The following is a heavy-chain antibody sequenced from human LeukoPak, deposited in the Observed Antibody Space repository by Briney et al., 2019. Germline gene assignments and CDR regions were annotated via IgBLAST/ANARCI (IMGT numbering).Heavy chain of an antibody. CDR2: INWNGSST. V-gene: IGHV3-20*04. CDR3: ATGIAAAGSFDY. Sequence: GGSPTLSCAASGFTFYDYGMSWVRQAPGKGLEGVSGINWNGSSTVYADSVKGRITIARDNAKNSLYLQMNSLRAEDTALHYCATGIAAAGSFDYWGQGPLVTVSS. CDR1: GFTFYDYG. D-gene: IGHD6-13*01. J-gene: IGHJ4*02.